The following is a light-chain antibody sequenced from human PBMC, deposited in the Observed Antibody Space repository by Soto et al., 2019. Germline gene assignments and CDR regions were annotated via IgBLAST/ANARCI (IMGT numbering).Light chain of an antibody. J-gene: IGKJ2*01. V-gene: IGKV4-1*01. CDR3: QQYHSTHYT. CDR2: WAS. CDR1: QSVLYSPNNKNY. Sequence: DFVMTQSPDSLTVSLGERATINCKSSQSVLYSPNNKNYLAWYQQKPGQPPKLLIYWASTRESGVPDRFSGSGSGTDFTLTISSRQAEDVAVYYCQQYHSTHYTFGQGTKLEIK.